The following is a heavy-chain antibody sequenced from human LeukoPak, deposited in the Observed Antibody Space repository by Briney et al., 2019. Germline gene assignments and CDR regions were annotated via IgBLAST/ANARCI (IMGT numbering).Heavy chain of an antibody. CDR3: ARHHHLTYYYDSSGYSRAFDI. Sequence: SQTLSLTCTVSGGSISSYYWSWIRQPPGKGLEWIGYIYYSGSTNYNPSLKSRVTISVDTSKNQFSLKLSSVTAADTAVYYCARHHHLTYYYDSSGYSRAFDIWGQGTMVTVSS. CDR2: IYYSGST. CDR1: GGSISSYY. J-gene: IGHJ3*02. V-gene: IGHV4-59*08. D-gene: IGHD3-22*01.